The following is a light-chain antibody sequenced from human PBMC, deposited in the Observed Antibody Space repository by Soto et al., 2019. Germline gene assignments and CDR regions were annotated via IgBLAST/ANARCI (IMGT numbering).Light chain of an antibody. CDR3: QSYDSSPSGYVV. J-gene: IGLJ2*01. CDR2: GNS. V-gene: IGLV1-40*01. CDR1: SSNIGAGYD. Sequence: QSVLTQPPSVSGAPGQRVTISCTGSSSNIGAGYDVHWYQQLPGTAPKLLIYGNSNRPSGVPDRFSGSKSGTSASLAITGLQAEDEADYYCQSYDSSPSGYVVFGAGTKLTVL.